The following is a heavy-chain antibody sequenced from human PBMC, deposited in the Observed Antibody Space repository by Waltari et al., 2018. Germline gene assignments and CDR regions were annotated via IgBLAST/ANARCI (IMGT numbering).Heavy chain of an antibody. Sequence: QVQLVQSGAEVKKPGASVKVSCKASGYTFTSYAMHWVRQAPGQRLEWMGWINAGNGNTKYSQKFQGRVTITRDTSASTAYMELSSLRSEDTAVYYCARESDGTAAADYWGQGTLVIVSS. CDR1: GYTFTSYA. V-gene: IGHV1-3*01. CDR3: ARESDGTAAADY. D-gene: IGHD6-25*01. J-gene: IGHJ4*02. CDR2: INAGNGNT.